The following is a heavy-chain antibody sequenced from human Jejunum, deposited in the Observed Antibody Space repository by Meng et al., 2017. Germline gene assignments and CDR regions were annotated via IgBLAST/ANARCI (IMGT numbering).Heavy chain of an antibody. CDR3: ARFNNYDSLGYYLDY. CDR2: IYYSGST. D-gene: IGHD3-22*01. CDR1: GGSVSSGSYY. J-gene: IGHJ4*02. Sequence: SETLSLTCTVSGGSVSSGSYYWSWIRQPPGKGLEWIGYIYYSGSTNYNPSLKSRVTISVDTSKNQFSLKLSSVTAADTAVYYCARFNNYDSLGYYLDYWGQGTLVTVSS. V-gene: IGHV4-61*01.